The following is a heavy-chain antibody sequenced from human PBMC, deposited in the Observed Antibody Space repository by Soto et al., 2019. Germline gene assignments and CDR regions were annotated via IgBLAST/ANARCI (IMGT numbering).Heavy chain of an antibody. V-gene: IGHV3-30-3*01. J-gene: IGHJ6*02. D-gene: IGHD3-22*01. CDR3: ARDRYDSSGYESLYYYYGMDV. CDR2: ISYDGSNK. Sequence: GGSLRLSCAASGFTFSSYAMHWVRQAPGKGLEWVAVISYDGSNKYYADSVKGRFTISRDNSKNTLYLQMNSLRAEDTAVYYCARDRYDSSGYESLYYYYGMDVWGQGTTVTVSS. CDR1: GFTFSSYA.